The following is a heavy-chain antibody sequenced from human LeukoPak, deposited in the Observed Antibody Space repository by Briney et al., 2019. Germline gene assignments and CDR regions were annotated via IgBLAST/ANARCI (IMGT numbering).Heavy chain of an antibody. CDR1: GYTFTSYY. V-gene: IGHV3-7*01. CDR2: IKQDGSEK. D-gene: IGHD3-3*01. CDR3: VRAELRLDAFDI. Sequence: ASVKVSCKASGYTFTSYYMHWVRQAPGKGLEWVANIKQDGSEKYYVDSVKGRFTISRDNAKNSLYLQMKSLRAEDTAVYYCVRAELRLDAFDIWAKGQWSPSLQ. J-gene: IGHJ3*02.